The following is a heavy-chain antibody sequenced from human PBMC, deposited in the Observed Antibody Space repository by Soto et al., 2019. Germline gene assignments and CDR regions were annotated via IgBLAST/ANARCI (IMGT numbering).Heavy chain of an antibody. J-gene: IGHJ6*02. V-gene: IGHV4-34*01. D-gene: IGHD3-22*01. Sequence: QVQLQQWGAGLLKPSETLSLTCAVYGGSGGSFSGYYWSWIRQPPGKGLEWIGEINHSGSTNYNPSLNCRVTISVDTSKNQFSLKLSSVTAADTAVYYCARHNYDSSGYYHYYYGMDVWGQGTTVTVSS. CDR3: ARHNYDSSGYYHYYYGMDV. CDR1: GGSGGSFSGYY. CDR2: INHSGST.